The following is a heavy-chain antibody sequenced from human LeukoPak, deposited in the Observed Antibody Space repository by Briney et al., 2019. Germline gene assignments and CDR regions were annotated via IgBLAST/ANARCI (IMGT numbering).Heavy chain of an antibody. CDR1: GVTVSSNY. V-gene: IGHV3-53*01. CDR3: ARELREHGVFDI. Sequence: GGSLRLSCAASGVTVSSNYTSWVRQAPGMGLEWVSEIYSGGSTYYAASVKGRFSISRDNSKNTVYLQMNSLRAEDTAVYYCARELREHGVFDIWGQGTMVTVSS. D-gene: IGHD1-26*01. CDR2: IYSGGST. J-gene: IGHJ3*02.